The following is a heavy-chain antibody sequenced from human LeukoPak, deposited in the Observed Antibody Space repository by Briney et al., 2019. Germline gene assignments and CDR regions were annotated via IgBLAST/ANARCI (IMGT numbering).Heavy chain of an antibody. Sequence: PETLSLTCTVSGGSISSYYWSWIRQPPGKGLEWIGYIYYSGSTNYNPSLKSRVTISVDTSKNQFSLKLSSVTAADTAVYYCARGYSSSWSYYYYGMDVWGQGTTVTVSS. CDR2: IYYSGST. CDR3: ARGYSSSWSYYYYGMDV. V-gene: IGHV4-59*01. D-gene: IGHD6-13*01. J-gene: IGHJ6*02. CDR1: GGSISSYY.